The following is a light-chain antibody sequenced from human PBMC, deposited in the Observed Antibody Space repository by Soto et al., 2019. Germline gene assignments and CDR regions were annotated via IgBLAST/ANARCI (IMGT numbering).Light chain of an antibody. Sequence: EIVLTHSPGTLSLSPWEIATLSCRASQSVSSSYLAWYQQKPGQAPRLLIHGTSNRATGIPDRFSGSGSGTDFTLIISSLQSEDSAVYYCQQYHKWPPITFGQGTRLEIK. CDR1: QSVSSSY. V-gene: IGKV3-20*01. CDR2: GTS. CDR3: QQYHKWPPIT. J-gene: IGKJ5*01.